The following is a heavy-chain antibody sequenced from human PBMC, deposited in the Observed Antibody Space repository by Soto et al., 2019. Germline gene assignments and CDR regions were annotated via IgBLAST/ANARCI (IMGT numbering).Heavy chain of an antibody. V-gene: IGHV3-7*05. Sequence: GGSLRLSCAASGFTFSSYWMSWVRQAPGKGLEWVANIKQDGSEKYYVDSVKGRFTISRDNAKYSLYLQMNSLRAEDTAVYYCARDAWIQLWLRGPFDYWGQGTLVTVSS. CDR3: ARDAWIQLWLRGPFDY. J-gene: IGHJ4*02. CDR1: GFTFSSYW. D-gene: IGHD5-18*01. CDR2: IKQDGSEK.